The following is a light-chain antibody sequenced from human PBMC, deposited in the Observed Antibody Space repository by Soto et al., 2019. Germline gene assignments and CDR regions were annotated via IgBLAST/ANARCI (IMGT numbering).Light chain of an antibody. J-gene: IGKJ5*01. V-gene: IGKV3-20*01. CDR2: GVS. CDR1: RSVSNSH. CDR3: QQYGSSPFT. Sequence: EIVLTQSPGTLSLSTGERATLSCRASRSVSNSHLAWHQQKPGQAPRLLIFGVSSRAAGVPDRFSGSESGTDFTLSISRLEPDDFVVYYCQQYGSSPFTFGHGTRLEI.